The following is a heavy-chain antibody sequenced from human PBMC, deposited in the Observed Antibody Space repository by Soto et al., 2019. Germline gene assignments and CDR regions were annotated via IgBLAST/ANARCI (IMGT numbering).Heavy chain of an antibody. CDR3: ASARKYDSSGFYFDY. CDR2: ISSSSSYT. Sequence: FLRVSCAVLGLTCGEYYRSWIRQATGKGLEWVSYISSSSSYTNYADSVKGRFTISRDNAKNSLCLQMNSLRAEDTAVYYCASARKYDSSGFYFDYWGQGTLVTVHS. V-gene: IGHV3-11*06. CDR1: GLTCGEYY. J-gene: IGHJ4*02. D-gene: IGHD3-22*01.